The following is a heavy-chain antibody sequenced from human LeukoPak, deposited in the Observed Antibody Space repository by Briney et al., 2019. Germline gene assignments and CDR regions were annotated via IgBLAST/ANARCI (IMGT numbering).Heavy chain of an antibody. CDR2: IIPILGIA. Sequence: SVKVSCKASGGTFSSYAISWVRQAPGQGLEWMGRIIPILGIANYAQKFQGRVTITADKSTSTAYMELSSLRSEDTAVYYCASGDYSDYYYYGTDVWGQGTTVTVSS. J-gene: IGHJ6*02. CDR3: ASGDYSDYYYYGTDV. V-gene: IGHV1-69*04. D-gene: IGHD3-16*01. CDR1: GGTFSSYA.